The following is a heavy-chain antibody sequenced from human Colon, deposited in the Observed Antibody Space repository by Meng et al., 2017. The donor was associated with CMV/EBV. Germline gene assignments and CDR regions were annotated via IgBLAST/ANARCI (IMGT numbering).Heavy chain of an antibody. CDR2: ISSSGNTV. CDR3: ARFRRTIVVAGLKPGWYNGMDV. Sequence: GGSLRLSCVASGFPLGDYEINWVRQAPGKGLEWISYISSSGNTVYSADSVKGRFTFSRDNAKNSVYVQMDSLRVEDTAVYYCARFRRTIVVAGLKPGWYNGMDVWGQGTTVTVSS. V-gene: IGHV3-48*03. D-gene: IGHD2-21*01. J-gene: IGHJ6*02. CDR1: GFPLGDYE.